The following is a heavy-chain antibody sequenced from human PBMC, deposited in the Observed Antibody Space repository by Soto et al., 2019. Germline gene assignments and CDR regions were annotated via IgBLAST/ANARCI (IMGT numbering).Heavy chain of an antibody. CDR1: GYSFTSYW. J-gene: IGHJ3*02. V-gene: IGHV5-51*01. CDR3: ARWGDANYYDSSAIPWPI. Sequence: GESLKISCQGSGYSFTSYWIGWVRQMPGKGLEWMGIIYPGDSDTRYSPSFQGQVTISADKSISTAYLQWSSLKASDTAMYYCARWGDANYYDSSAIPWPIWGKGKMVTVSS. D-gene: IGHD3-22*01. CDR2: IYPGDSDT.